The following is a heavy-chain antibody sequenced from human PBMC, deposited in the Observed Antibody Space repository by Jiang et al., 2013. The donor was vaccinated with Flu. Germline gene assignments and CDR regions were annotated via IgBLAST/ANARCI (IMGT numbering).Heavy chain of an antibody. CDR1: GFTFGSYS. V-gene: IGHV3-48*02. Sequence: QPGGSLRLSCAAYGFTFGSYSMNWVRRAPGKGLEWISYISSGSTTISYADSVKGRFTISRDNARNSLFLQMNSLRDEDTAVYYCARDQMYPRYFFDYWGQGARVTVSS. CDR2: ISSGSTTI. D-gene: IGHD2-2*01. CDR3: ARDQMYPRYFFDY. J-gene: IGHJ4*02.